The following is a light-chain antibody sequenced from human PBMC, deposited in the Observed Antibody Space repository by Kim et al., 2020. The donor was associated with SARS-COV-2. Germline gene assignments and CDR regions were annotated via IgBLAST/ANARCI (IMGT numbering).Light chain of an antibody. J-gene: IGLJ2*01. CDR1: KLGDKY. CDR2: PDS. Sequence: VSPGQTASITCSGDKLGDKYACWYQQKPGQSPVLVIYPDSKRPSGIPERFSGSNSGNTATLTISGTQAMDEADYYCQAWDSSTVVFGGGTQLTVL. CDR3: QAWDSSTVV. V-gene: IGLV3-1*01.